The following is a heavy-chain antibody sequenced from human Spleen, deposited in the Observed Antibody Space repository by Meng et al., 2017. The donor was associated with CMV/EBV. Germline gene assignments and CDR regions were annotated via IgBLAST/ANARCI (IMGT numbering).Heavy chain of an antibody. D-gene: IGHD2-8*01. CDR2: INTDSGNP. CDR1: GYNFTTYA. J-gene: IGHJ4*02. Sequence: QVQLVQSGSELNEPGASVKGSCKASGYNFTTYAINWVRQAPGQGIEWMGWINTDSGNPTYAQGFTGRFVFSLDTSVNTAYLQISSLEAADTAVYYCARPRGYCTDGKCYPDYWGQGTLVTVSS. V-gene: IGHV7-4-1*02. CDR3: ARPRGYCTDGKCYPDY.